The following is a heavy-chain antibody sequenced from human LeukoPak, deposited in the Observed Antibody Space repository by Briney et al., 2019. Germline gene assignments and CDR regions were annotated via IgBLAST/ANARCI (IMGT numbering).Heavy chain of an antibody. Sequence: IPSETLSLTCIVSDGSISSRNYYWGWIRQPPGKGLECIASFSFTGGTNCKPSLKSRVTISVDTSKNQFSLNLRSVTAADTAVYYCARHVEGTTRDTWGQGTMVTVSS. D-gene: IGHD5-12*01. CDR3: ARHVEGTTRDT. J-gene: IGHJ3*02. V-gene: IGHV4-39*01. CDR2: FSFTGGT. CDR1: DGSISSRNYY.